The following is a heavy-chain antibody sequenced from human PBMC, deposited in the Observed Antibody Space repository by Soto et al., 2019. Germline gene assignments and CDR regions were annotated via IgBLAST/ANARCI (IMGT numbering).Heavy chain of an antibody. Sequence: PSETLSLTCTVSGDSVTSDSYFWSWIRQPPGKGLEWIGNSYYSGYYSGSTNHNPSLKSRVTVSVDTSKNQFSLKLRSVTTADTAVYYCARDYRHNWNNYFDSWGQGTLVTVS. J-gene: IGHJ4*02. CDR2: SYYSGYYSGST. V-gene: IGHV4-61*01. D-gene: IGHD1-1*01. CDR3: ARDYRHNWNNYFDS. CDR1: GDSVTSDSYF.